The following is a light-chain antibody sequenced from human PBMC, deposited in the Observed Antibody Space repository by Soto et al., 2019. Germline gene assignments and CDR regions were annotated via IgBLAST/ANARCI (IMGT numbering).Light chain of an antibody. CDR1: QSVSSSY. Sequence: EIALTQSPGTLSLSPGERATLSCRASQSVSSSYVAWYQQKPGLTPRLVIYGASTRATGTPDRFSGSGSGTDFTLTISGLEAEDFAVYFCLQYGISPYTFGQGTKLE. J-gene: IGKJ2*01. V-gene: IGKV3-20*01. CDR3: LQYGISPYT. CDR2: GAS.